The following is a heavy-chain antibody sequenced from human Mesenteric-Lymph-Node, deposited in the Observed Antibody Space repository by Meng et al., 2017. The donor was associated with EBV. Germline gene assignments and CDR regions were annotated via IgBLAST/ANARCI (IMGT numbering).Heavy chain of an antibody. CDR3: ARQINSGSFESATFDY. CDR2: INWRGTT. CDR1: VGSIGRTSCS. Sequence: HLQGSGPALAEPSETLSSTCAVSVGSIGRTSCSWGRIPQSPGKGLEWIGGINWRGTTYYNPSLKSRVTISLDMSKNQFSLRLTSLTATDTALYYCARQINSGSFESATFDYWGQGALVTVSS. D-gene: IGHD6-19*01. V-gene: IGHV4-39*01. J-gene: IGHJ4*02.